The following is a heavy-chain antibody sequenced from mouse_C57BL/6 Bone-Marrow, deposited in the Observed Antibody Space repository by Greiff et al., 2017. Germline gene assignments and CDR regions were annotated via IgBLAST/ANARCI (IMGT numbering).Heavy chain of an antibody. D-gene: IGHD4-1*01. CDR1: GYTFTSYW. V-gene: IGHV1-59*01. J-gene: IGHJ2*01. Sequence: QVQLQQSGAELVRPGTSVKLSCKASGYTFTSYWMHWVKQRPGQGLEWIGVIDPSDSYTNYNQKFKGKATLTVDTSSSTAYMQLSSLTSEDSAVYYCASKTGTLDYWGQGTTLTVSS. CDR2: IDPSDSYT. CDR3: ASKTGTLDY.